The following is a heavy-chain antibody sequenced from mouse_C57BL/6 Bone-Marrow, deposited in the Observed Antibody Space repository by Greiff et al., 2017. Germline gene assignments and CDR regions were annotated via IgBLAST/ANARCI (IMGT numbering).Heavy chain of an antibody. CDR1: GYTFTDYY. Sequence: VQLQQSGAELVRPGASVKLSCKASGYTFTDYYINWVKQRPGQGLEWIARIYPGSGNTYYNEKFKGKATLTAEKSSSTAYMQLSSLTSEDSAVYFGVARTVVGAMDYWGQGTSVTVSS. CDR3: VARTVVGAMDY. CDR2: IYPGSGNT. J-gene: IGHJ4*01. V-gene: IGHV1-76*01. D-gene: IGHD1-1*01.